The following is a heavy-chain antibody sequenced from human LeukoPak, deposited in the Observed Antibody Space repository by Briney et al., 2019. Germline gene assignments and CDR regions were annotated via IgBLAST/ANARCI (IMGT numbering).Heavy chain of an antibody. V-gene: IGHV3-23*01. CDR1: GGTFSSYA. D-gene: IGHD2-8*01. Sequence: SCKASGGTFSSYAMSWVRQAPGKGLEWVSTISGSGGSTYFADSVKGRFTMSRDYSKNTLYLQMNSLRAEDTAVYYCAKRGPYCTNGVCFYYFDYWGQGTLVSVSS. CDR2: ISGSGGST. J-gene: IGHJ4*02. CDR3: AKRGPYCTNGVCFYYFDY.